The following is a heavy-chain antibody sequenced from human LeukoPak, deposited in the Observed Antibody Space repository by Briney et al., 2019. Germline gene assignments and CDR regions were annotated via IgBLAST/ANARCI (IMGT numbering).Heavy chain of an antibody. CDR1: GGTFSSYA. D-gene: IGHD6-19*01. CDR2: IIPIFGTA. CDR3: ARVAGPYYYYMDV. J-gene: IGHJ6*03. V-gene: IGHV1-69*13. Sequence: SVKVSCKASGGTFSSYAISWVQQAPGQGLEWMGGIIPIFGTANYAQKFQGRVTITADESTSTAYMELSSLRSEDTAVYYCARVAGPYYYYMDVWGKGTTVTISS.